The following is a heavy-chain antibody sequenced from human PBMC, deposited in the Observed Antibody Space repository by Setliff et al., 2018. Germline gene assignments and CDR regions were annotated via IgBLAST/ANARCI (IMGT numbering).Heavy chain of an antibody. J-gene: IGHJ4*02. V-gene: IGHV4-39*01. CDR3: ARQGEIQLVLDY. CDR1: GGSISSSSYY. D-gene: IGHD5-18*01. Sequence: PSETLSLTCTVSGGSISSSSYYWGWIRQPPGKGLEWIGSIYYSGSTYYNPSLKSRVTISVDTSKNQFSLKLSSVTAADTAVYYCARQGEIQLVLDYWGQGTLVTVS. CDR2: IYYSGST.